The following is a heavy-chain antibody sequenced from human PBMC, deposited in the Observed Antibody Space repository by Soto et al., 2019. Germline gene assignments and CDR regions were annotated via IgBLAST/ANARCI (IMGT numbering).Heavy chain of an antibody. J-gene: IGHJ6*02. CDR3: ARDLGLAVVAGVIKYYGMDV. V-gene: IGHV4-38-2*02. D-gene: IGHD2-2*02. CDR1: GYSITSGYY. Sequence: PSQTLSLTCGVSGYSITSGYYWVWIRQPPGKGLEWIGSIYRSGSTYYNPSLKSRVTISVDTSKNQFSLKLTSVTAADTAVYYCARDLGLAVVAGVIKYYGMDVWGQGTTVTVSS. CDR2: IYRSGST.